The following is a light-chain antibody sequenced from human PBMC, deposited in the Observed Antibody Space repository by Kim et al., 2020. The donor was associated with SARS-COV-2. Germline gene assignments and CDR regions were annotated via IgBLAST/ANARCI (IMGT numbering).Light chain of an antibody. J-gene: IGLJ3*02. CDR2: RNN. CDR3: SALDSSLSARSV. V-gene: IGLV10-54*02. CDR1: SNIVGNQG. Sequence: QTATLTCTGNSNIVGNQGAAWLQQHQGHPPKLLSYRNNNRPSGISERFSASRSGNTASLTITGLQPEDEADYYCSALDSSLSARSVFGGGTKLTVL.